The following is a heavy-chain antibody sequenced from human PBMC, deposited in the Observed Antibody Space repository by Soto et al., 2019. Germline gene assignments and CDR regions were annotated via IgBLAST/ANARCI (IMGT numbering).Heavy chain of an antibody. Sequence: GASVKVSCKASGGTFSSYAISWVRQAPGQGLEWMGGIIPIFGTTNYAQKFQGRVTITADKSTSTAYMELSSLRSEDTAVFYCAVNLARAITGTLYFLDYWGQGTLVTVSS. CDR1: GGTFSSYA. J-gene: IGHJ4*02. CDR2: IIPIFGTT. V-gene: IGHV1-69*06. CDR3: AVNLARAITGTLYFLDY. D-gene: IGHD1-7*01.